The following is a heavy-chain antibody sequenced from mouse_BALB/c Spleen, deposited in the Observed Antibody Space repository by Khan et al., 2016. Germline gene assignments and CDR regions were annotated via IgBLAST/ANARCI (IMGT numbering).Heavy chain of an antibody. J-gene: IGHJ2*01. CDR3: ARSRGSGDNYIFDY. Sequence: VQLQQSGAELARPGASVKMSCKASGYTFTIYTMHWVKQRPGQGLEWIGYINPSSGYTTYNQKFKDKATLTADKSSSTAYIQLSSLTSEDSAVYYCARSRGSGDNYIFDYWGQGTTLTVSS. V-gene: IGHV1-4*01. CDR2: INPSSGYT. CDR1: GYTFTIYT. D-gene: IGHD1-3*01.